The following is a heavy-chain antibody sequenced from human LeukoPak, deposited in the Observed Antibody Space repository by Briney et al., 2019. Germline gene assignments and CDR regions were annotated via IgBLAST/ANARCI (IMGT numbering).Heavy chain of an antibody. CDR1: GGIFSSYA. CDR2: IIPIFGTA. D-gene: IGHD1-26*01. V-gene: IGHV1-69*13. CDR3: ARDPPTPFLYRGSYPHDAFDI. Sequence: SVKVSCKASGGIFSSYAISWVRQAPGQGLEWMGGIIPIFGTANYAQKFQGRVTITADESTSTAYMELSSLRSEDTAVYYCARDPPTPFLYRGSYPHDAFDIWGQGTMVTVSS. J-gene: IGHJ3*02.